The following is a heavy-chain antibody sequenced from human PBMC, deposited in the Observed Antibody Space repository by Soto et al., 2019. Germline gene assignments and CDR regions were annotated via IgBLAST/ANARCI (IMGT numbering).Heavy chain of an antibody. CDR3: ARERYYDFWSGYFDGMDV. D-gene: IGHD3-3*01. V-gene: IGHV3-33*01. CDR1: GFTFSSYG. CDR2: IWYDGSNK. J-gene: IGHJ6*02. Sequence: GGSLRLSCAASGFTFSSYGMHWVRQAPGKGLEWVAVIWYDGSNKYYADSVKGRFTISRDNSKNTLYLQMNSLRAEDTAVYYCARERYYDFWSGYFDGMDVWGQGTTVTVSS.